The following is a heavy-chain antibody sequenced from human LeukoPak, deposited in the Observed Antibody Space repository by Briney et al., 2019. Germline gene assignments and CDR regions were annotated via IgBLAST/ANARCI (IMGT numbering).Heavy chain of an antibody. V-gene: IGHV3-33*01. D-gene: IGHD3-22*01. CDR1: GFTFSSYG. J-gene: IGHJ5*02. Sequence: GGSLRLSCAASGFTFSSYGMHWVRQAPGKGLEWVAVIWYDGSNKYYADSVKGRFTISRDNSKNTLYLQMNSLRAEDTAVYYCARGDYYDSSGYYPWGQGTLVTVSS. CDR3: ARGDYYDSSGYYP. CDR2: IWYDGSNK.